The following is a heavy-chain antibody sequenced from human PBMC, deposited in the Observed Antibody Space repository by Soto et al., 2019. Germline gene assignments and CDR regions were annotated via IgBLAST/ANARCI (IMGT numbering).Heavy chain of an antibody. V-gene: IGHV3-48*02. CDR1: GFTVSSYS. CDR3: ARVFYSVAGTGGLDY. D-gene: IGHD6-19*01. CDR2: ISSSSSTI. J-gene: IGHJ4*02. Sequence: EVQLVESGGGLVQPGGSLRLSCAAAGFTVSSYSMNWGLQAPGKGLEWVSYISSSSSTIYYAGSVKGRFTISRDNAKNSLYLQMNSLRDEDTDLYSCARVFYSVAGTGGLDYWGQVTLVTVSS.